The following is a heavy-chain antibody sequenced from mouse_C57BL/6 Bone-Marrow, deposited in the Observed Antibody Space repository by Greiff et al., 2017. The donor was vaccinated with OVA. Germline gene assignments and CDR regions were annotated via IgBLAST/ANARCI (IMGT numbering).Heavy chain of an antibody. V-gene: IGHV1-19*01. J-gene: IGHJ2*01. CDR3: ARGGLRRLYFDY. Sequence: VQLKQSGPVLVKPGASVKMSCKASGYTFTDYYMNWVKQSHGKSLEWIGVINPYNGGTSYNQKFKGKATLTVDKSSSTAYMELNSLTSEDSAVYYCARGGLRRLYFDYWGQGTTLTVSS. D-gene: IGHD1-2*01. CDR2: INPYNGGT. CDR1: GYTFTDYY.